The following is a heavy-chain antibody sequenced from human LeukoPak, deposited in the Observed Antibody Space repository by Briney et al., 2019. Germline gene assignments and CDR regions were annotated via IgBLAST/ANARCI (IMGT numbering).Heavy chain of an antibody. CDR1: GFTFSSYS. CDR3: TRVRLFGWAPSEYYFDY. J-gene: IGHJ4*02. V-gene: IGHV3-21*03. CDR2: ISSSSSYI. D-gene: IGHD3-10*01. Sequence: GGSLRLSCAASGFTFSSYSMNWVRQAPGKGLEWVSSISSSSSYIYYADSVKGRFTISRDNAKNSLYLQMNSLKTEDTAVYYCTRVRLFGWAPSEYYFDYWGQGTLVTVSS.